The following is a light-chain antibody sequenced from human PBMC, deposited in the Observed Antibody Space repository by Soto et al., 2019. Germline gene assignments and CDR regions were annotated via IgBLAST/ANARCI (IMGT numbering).Light chain of an antibody. Sequence: QSVLTQPPSVSAAPGQRVTISCSGSSSSIENNYVSWYQQLPGSAPKLLIYDDNLRPSGIPDRFSASKSGTSATLGITGLQSGDEADYWCGTWDSSLSAVVFGGGTKLTV. J-gene: IGLJ2*01. CDR1: SSSIENNY. CDR2: DDN. V-gene: IGLV1-51*01. CDR3: GTWDSSLSAVV.